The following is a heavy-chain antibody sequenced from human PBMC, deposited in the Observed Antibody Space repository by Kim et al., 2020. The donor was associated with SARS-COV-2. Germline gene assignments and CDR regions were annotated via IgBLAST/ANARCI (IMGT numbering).Heavy chain of an antibody. CDR2: INPSGGST. J-gene: IGHJ6*02. D-gene: IGHD2-2*01. CDR3: ARDNPHVVPAAMGDYGMDV. CDR1: GYTFTSYY. V-gene: IGHV1-46*01. Sequence: ASVKVSCKASGYTFTSYYMHWVRQAPGQGLEWMGIINPSGGSTSYAQKFQGRVTMTRDTSTSTVYMELSSLRSEDTAVYYCARDNPHVVPAAMGDYGMDVWGQGTTVTVSS.